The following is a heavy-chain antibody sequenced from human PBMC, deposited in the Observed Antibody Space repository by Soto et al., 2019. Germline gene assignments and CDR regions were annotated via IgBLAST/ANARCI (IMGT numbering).Heavy chain of an antibody. CDR1: GGSISSYY. Sequence: SETLSLTCPVSGGSISSYYWSWIRQPPGKGLEWIGYIYYSGSTNYNPSLKSRVTISEDTSKNQFSLKLSSVTAADTAVNYGGRGFTGLGWWGQGTLVTVSS. CDR3: GRGFTGLGW. CDR2: IYYSGST. J-gene: IGHJ4*02. V-gene: IGHV4-59*01. D-gene: IGHD6-6*01.